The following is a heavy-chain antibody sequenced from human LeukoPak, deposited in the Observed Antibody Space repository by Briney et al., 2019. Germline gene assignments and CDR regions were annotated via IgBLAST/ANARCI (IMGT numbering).Heavy chain of an antibody. Sequence: GESLKISCKGSGYSFTSYWIGWVRQMPGKGLEWMGIIYPGDSDTRYSPSFQGQVTISADKSISTAYLQWSSLKASDTTMYYCATYCSSTSCYTDFDYWGQGTLVTVSS. CDR3: ATYCSSTSCYTDFDY. D-gene: IGHD2-2*02. V-gene: IGHV5-51*01. J-gene: IGHJ4*02. CDR1: GYSFTSYW. CDR2: IYPGDSDT.